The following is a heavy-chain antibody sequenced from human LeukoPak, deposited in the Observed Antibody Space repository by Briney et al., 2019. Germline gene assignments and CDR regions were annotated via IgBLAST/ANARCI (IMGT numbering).Heavy chain of an antibody. Sequence: SETLSLTCAVYGGSFSGYYWSWIRQPPGKGLEWIGEINHSGSTNYNPSLKSRVTISVDTSKNQFSLKLSSVTAADTAVYYCARGQVPGFWGSYHRTNWFDPWGQGTLVTVSA. CDR3: ARGQVPGFWGSYHRTNWFDP. CDR1: GGSFSGYY. CDR2: INHSGST. V-gene: IGHV4-34*01. J-gene: IGHJ5*02. D-gene: IGHD3-16*01.